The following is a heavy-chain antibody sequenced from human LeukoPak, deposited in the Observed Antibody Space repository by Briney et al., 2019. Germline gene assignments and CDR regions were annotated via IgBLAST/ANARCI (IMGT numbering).Heavy chain of an antibody. CDR1: GYTFTSYH. V-gene: IGHV1-18*01. D-gene: IGHD3-10*01. Sequence: ASVKVSCKASGYTFTSYHIAWVRQAPGRGLQWMGWISAYNGIPKYAENLQGRITMTIDTSTSTAYMELRSLRSDDTAVYYCARDHSGFHFDYWGQGTLVTVSS. J-gene: IGHJ4*02. CDR2: ISAYNGIP. CDR3: ARDHSGFHFDY.